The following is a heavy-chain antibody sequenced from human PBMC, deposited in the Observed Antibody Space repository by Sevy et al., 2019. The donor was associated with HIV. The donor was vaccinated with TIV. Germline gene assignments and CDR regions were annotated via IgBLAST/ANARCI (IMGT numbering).Heavy chain of an antibody. J-gene: IGHJ4*02. CDR2: FDEDGEI. V-gene: IGHV1-24*01. Sequence: ASVKVSCKVSGYTLTASSMHWVRQAPGKGLEWMGGFDEDGEIMYAQKFQGRVTMTEDTSTDTAYMELSSLRSEDTAMYYCATDIVVGRDYWGQGTLVTVSS. CDR3: ATDIVVGRDY. D-gene: IGHD2-2*01. CDR1: GYTLTASS.